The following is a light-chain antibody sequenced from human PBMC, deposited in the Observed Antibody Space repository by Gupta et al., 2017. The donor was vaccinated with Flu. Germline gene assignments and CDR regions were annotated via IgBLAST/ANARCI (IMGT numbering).Light chain of an antibody. CDR1: QSVSSSY. Sequence: EIVLTQSPGTLSLSPGERATLSCRASQSVSSSYLAWYQQKPGQAPRLLIYGASSGSGTDFTLTISRLEPEDVAVYYCQQYGSSPNSFGQGTKLEIK. CDR2: GAS. V-gene: IGKV3-20*01. J-gene: IGKJ2*03. CDR3: QQYGSSPNS.